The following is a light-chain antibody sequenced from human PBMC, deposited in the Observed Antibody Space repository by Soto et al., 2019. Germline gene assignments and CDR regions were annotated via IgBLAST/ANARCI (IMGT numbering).Light chain of an antibody. Sequence: EIVLTQSPGIMYLSPGERATVSCRASQSVSSNLAWYQQKPGQAPRLLIYGASTRATGIPARFSGSGSGTEFTLTISSLQSEDFAVYYCQQYNNWPPWTFGQGTKVDIK. CDR2: GAS. CDR3: QQYNNWPPWT. CDR1: QSVSSN. V-gene: IGKV3-15*01. J-gene: IGKJ1*01.